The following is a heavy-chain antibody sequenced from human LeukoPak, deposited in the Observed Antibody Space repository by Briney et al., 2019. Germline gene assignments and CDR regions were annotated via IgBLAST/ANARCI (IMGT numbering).Heavy chain of an antibody. CDR2: INPNSGGT. D-gene: IGHD2-2*01. CDR3: AREGYCISTTCSSFDY. Sequence: ASVKVSCKASGYTFTGYYMHWVRQAPGQGLERMGWINPNSGGTNYAQKFQGRVTMTRDTSISTAYMELSRLRSDDTAVYYCAREGYCISTTCSSFDYWGQGTLVTVSS. CDR1: GYTFTGYY. J-gene: IGHJ4*02. V-gene: IGHV1-2*02.